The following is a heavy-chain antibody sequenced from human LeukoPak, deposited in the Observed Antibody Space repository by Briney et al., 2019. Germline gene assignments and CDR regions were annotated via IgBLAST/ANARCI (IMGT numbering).Heavy chain of an antibody. CDR2: VYYSGST. CDR1: GGSISSYY. V-gene: IGHV4-59*01. CDR3: ARVGYYYYYGMDV. J-gene: IGHJ6*02. Sequence: SETLSLTCTVSGGSISSYYWSWIRQPPGKGLEWIGYVYYSGSTNYNPSLKSRVTISVDTSKNQFSLKLSSVTAADTAVYYCARVGYYYYYGMDVWGQGTTVTVSS.